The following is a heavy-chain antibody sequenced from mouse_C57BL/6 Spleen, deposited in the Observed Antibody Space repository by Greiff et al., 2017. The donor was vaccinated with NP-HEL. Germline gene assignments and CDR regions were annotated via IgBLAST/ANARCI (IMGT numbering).Heavy chain of an antibody. CDR2: IDPEDGDT. D-gene: IGHD1-1*01. V-gene: IGHV14-2*01. J-gene: IGHJ1*03. Sequence: EVQLQQSGAELVKPGASVKLSCTASGFNIKDYYMHWVKQRTEQCLEWIGRIDPEDGDTKYAPKFPGKATITADTSSNTAYRQLSSLTSEDTAVYYWARGFSTVVNWYFEVWGTGATVTVSS. CDR3: ARGFSTVVNWYFEV. CDR1: GFNIKDYY.